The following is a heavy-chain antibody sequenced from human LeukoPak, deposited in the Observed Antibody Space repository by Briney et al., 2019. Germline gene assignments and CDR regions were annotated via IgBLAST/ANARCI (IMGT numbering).Heavy chain of an antibody. Sequence: SETLSLTCAVYGGSFSGYYWSWNRQPPGKGLEWIGEINHSGSTNDNPSLKSRVIISVDTSKNQFSLKLSSVTAADTAVYYCARGALMATMYLVGKYNRFDPWGQGTLVTVSS. D-gene: IGHD5-24*01. J-gene: IGHJ5*02. CDR3: ARGALMATMYLVGKYNRFDP. V-gene: IGHV4-34*01. CDR1: GGSFSGYY. CDR2: INHSGST.